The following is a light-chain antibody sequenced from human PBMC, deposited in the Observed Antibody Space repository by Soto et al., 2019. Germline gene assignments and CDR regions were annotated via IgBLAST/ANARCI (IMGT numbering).Light chain of an antibody. CDR2: GTS. Sequence: EIVMTQSPATLSVSPGERATLSCRASQSVSSNLAWYQQKPGQAPRLLIYGTSTRATGITARFSGSGSGTEFTLTISSLQSEDFAVYYCQHFNNWPPKYTFGQGTRLEIK. J-gene: IGKJ2*01. CDR3: QHFNNWPPKYT. V-gene: IGKV3-15*01. CDR1: QSVSSN.